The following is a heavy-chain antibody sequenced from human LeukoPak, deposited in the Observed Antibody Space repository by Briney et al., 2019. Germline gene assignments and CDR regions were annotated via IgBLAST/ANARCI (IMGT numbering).Heavy chain of an antibody. CDR3: ARAVAVAGYDY. J-gene: IGHJ4*02. Sequence: GGSLRLSCAASGFTFSSYSTNWVRQAPGKGLEWVSSISSSSSYTYYSDSLKGRFTISRDNAKNSLYLQMNSLRAEDTAVYYCARAVAVAGYDYWGQGTLVTVSS. CDR1: GFTFSSYS. D-gene: IGHD6-19*01. V-gene: IGHV3-21*01. CDR2: ISSSSSYT.